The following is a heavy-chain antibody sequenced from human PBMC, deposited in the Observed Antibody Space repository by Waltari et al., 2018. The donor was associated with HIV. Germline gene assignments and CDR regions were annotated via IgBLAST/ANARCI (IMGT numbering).Heavy chain of an antibody. D-gene: IGHD3-16*01. J-gene: IGHJ4*02. V-gene: IGHV1-2*06. CDR1: AARLRNDF. CDR3: ARGEDVSLTHLPPGFRLEF. Sequence: QTLPVQSESEVRAPGASVVLSCKASAARLRNDFLFLLRPSPGQGLAWSGRINPDTGDTTYSQTFRTVVTMTSDTSSASTYMEMTRLTAADTANYFCARGEDVSLTHLPPGFRLEFWGKGSLVSVSS. CDR2: INPDTGDT.